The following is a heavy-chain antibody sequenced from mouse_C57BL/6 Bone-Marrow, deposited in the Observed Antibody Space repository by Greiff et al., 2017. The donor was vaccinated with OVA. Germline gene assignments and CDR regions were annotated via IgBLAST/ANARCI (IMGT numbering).Heavy chain of an antibody. CDR1: GYTFTSYW. Sequence: VQLQQPGAELVRPGSSVKLSCKASGYTFTSYWMDWVKQRPGQGLEWIGNIYPSDSETHYNQKFKDKATLTVDKSSTTAYMQLSSLTSEDSAVDYCAREGLLGFAYWGQGTLVTVSA. V-gene: IGHV1-61*01. J-gene: IGHJ3*01. CDR2: IYPSDSET. D-gene: IGHD2-3*01. CDR3: AREGLLGFAY.